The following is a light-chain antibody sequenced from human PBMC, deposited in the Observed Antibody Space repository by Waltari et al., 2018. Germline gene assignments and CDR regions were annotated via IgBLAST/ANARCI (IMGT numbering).Light chain of an antibody. Sequence: DIQMTKSPSSLSASVGDRVSITCRAGQKINGYLNWYQHKPGKAPKILIYCASNLQTGVPSRFSGSESGTDFTLTINSLQPEDFATYFCQQTYSTPGITFGQGTRLEI. J-gene: IGKJ5*01. CDR2: CAS. CDR1: QKINGY. V-gene: IGKV1-39*01. CDR3: QQTYSTPGIT.